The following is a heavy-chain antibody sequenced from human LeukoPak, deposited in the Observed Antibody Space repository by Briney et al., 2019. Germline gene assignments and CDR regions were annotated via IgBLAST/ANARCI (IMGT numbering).Heavy chain of an antibody. Sequence: SSETLSLTCAVYGESFSGYYWSWIRQPPEKGLEWIGEINDSGRTNYNPSLESRITISVDMSKNQFSLKLNSVTAADTAVYFCARHRRGASRAFVIWGQGTMVTVSS. V-gene: IGHV4-34*01. J-gene: IGHJ3*02. CDR2: INDSGRT. CDR1: GESFSGYY. D-gene: IGHD2-2*01. CDR3: ARHRRGASRAFVI.